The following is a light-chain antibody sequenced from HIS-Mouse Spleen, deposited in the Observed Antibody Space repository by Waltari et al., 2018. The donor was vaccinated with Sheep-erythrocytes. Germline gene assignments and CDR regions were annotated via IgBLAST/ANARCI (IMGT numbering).Light chain of an antibody. V-gene: IGLV3-1*01. CDR1: KLGDKY. CDR2: QDT. Sequence: SSELTQPPSVSVSPGQTASITCSGDKLGDKYACWYQQKPGQSPVLVIYQDTKRPSGVPGRFSGSNSGNTATLTISGTQAMDEADYYCQAWDSSIVAFGGGTKLTVL. CDR3: QAWDSSIVA. J-gene: IGLJ2*01.